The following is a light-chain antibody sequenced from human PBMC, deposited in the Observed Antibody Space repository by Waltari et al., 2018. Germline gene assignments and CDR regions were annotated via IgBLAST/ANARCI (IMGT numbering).Light chain of an antibody. CDR2: WAS. CDR3: QQYYSTPYT. V-gene: IGKV4-1*01. J-gene: IGKJ2*01. CDR1: QSILYRSNNKNY. Sequence: DIVMTQSPDSLAVSLGERATINCKSSQSILYRSNNKNYLAWYQQKPGQPPKLLIYWASTRESGVPDRFSGSGSGTDFTLTISSQQAEDVAVYYCQQYYSTPYTFGQGTKLEIK.